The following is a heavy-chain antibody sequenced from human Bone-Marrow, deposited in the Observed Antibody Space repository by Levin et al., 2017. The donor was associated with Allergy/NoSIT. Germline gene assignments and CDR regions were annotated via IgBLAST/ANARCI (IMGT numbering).Heavy chain of an antibody. CDR2: IWYDGSNK. CDR3: ARGCAERWLQSVIDY. D-gene: IGHD5-24*01. Sequence: GESLKISCAASGFTFSSYGMHWVRQAPGKGLEWVAVIWYDGSNKYYADSVKGRFTISRDNSKNTLYLQMNSLRAEDTAVYYCARGCAERWLQSVIDYWGQGTLVTVSS. V-gene: IGHV3-33*01. CDR1: GFTFSSYG. J-gene: IGHJ4*02.